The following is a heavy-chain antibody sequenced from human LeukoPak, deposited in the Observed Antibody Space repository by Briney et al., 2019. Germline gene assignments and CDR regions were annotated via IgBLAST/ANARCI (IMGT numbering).Heavy chain of an antibody. CDR3: AKGQQGGVLWFDP. V-gene: IGHV3-23*01. J-gene: IGHJ5*02. CDR2: ISGSGGST. D-gene: IGHD1-1*01. CDR1: GFTFSSYA. Sequence: GASLTLSCAASGFTFSSYAMSWVRQAPGKGLEWVSAISGSGGSTYYADSVKGRFTISRDTYKNTLYLQMSSLRAEETGVYYCAKGQQGGVLWFDPWGQGSLVTVSS.